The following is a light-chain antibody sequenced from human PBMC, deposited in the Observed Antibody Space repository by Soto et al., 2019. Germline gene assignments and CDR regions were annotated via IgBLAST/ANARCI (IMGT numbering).Light chain of an antibody. V-gene: IGLV1-44*01. CDR3: AAWDNSLNGYAV. Sequence: QSVLTQPPSASGTPGQRVTISCSGGSSNIGSNNVNWYQQVPGKAPKLLIFSNNQRPSGVPDRFSGSKSGTSASLAISGLQSEDEADYFCAAWDNSLNGYAVLGGGTQLTVL. CDR2: SNN. J-gene: IGLJ7*01. CDR1: SSNIGSNN.